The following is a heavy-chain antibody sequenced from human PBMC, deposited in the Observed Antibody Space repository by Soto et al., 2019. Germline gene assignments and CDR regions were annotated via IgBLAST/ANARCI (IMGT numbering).Heavy chain of an antibody. D-gene: IGHD6-6*01. J-gene: IGHJ6*02. CDR1: GGSISSSSYY. Sequence: SETLSLTCTVSGGSISSSSYYWGWIRQTPGKGLEWIGSIYYSGSTYYNPSLKSRVTMSVDTSKNQFSLDLTSVTAADTAEYYCVRMSIAARYYYYYGMDVWGQGTTVTVSS. CDR3: VRMSIAARYYYYYGMDV. CDR2: IYYSGST. V-gene: IGHV4-39*01.